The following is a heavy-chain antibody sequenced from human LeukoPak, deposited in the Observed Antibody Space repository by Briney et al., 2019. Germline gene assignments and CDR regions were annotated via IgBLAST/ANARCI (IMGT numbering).Heavy chain of an antibody. V-gene: IGHV3-23*01. CDR2: ISGSGGST. Sequence: GGSLRLSCAASGFTFSSYAMSWVRQAPGKGLEWVSAISGSGGSTYYADSVKGRFTLSSDNSKNTLYLQMNSLRAEDTAVYYCAKGASIVATITVDYWGQGTLVTVSS. CDR3: AKGASIVATITVDY. D-gene: IGHD5-12*01. CDR1: GFTFSSYA. J-gene: IGHJ4*02.